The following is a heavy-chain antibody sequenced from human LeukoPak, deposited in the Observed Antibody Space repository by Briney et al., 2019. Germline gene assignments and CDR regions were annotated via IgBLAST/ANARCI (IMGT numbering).Heavy chain of an antibody. CDR2: NESSGATT. D-gene: IGHD4-17*01. V-gene: IGHV3-23*01. CDR3: ARDTYGAPDS. Sequence: GGSLRLSCAASGFTFSRYAMSWARQAPGKGLEWVSLNESSGATTYYADSVKGRFTISRDDSKNTLYLQMNSLRAEDTALYYCARDTYGAPDSWGQGTLVTVSS. J-gene: IGHJ4*02. CDR1: GFTFSRYA.